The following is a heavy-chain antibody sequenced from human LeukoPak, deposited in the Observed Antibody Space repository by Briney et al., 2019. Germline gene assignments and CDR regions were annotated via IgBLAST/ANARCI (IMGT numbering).Heavy chain of an antibody. CDR3: ARAGYCSGGSCFRVYYFDS. CDR2: FYYSGST. D-gene: IGHD2-15*01. CDR1: GGSVTGGTYY. Sequence: SETLSLSCTVSGGSVTGGTYYWGWLRQPPGKGLEWLGYFYYSGSTNFNPSLKSRVTISVDTSKNQFSLKLSSVTAADTAVYYCARAGYCSGGSCFRVYYFDSWGQGALVTVSS. V-gene: IGHV4-61*01. J-gene: IGHJ4*02.